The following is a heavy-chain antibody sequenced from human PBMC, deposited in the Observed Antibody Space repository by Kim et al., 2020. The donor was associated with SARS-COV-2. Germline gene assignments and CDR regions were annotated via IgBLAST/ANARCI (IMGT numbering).Heavy chain of an antibody. CDR1: GFTFSSYG. J-gene: IGHJ6*02. V-gene: IGHV3-30*18. CDR2: ISYDGSNK. Sequence: GGSLRLSCAASGFTFSSYGMHWVRQAPGKGLEWVAVISYDGSNKYYADSVKGRFTISRDNSKNTLYLQMNSLRAEDTAVYYCAKGLAGSWYALDYYGMDVWGQGTTVTVSS. D-gene: IGHD6-13*01. CDR3: AKGLAGSWYALDYYGMDV.